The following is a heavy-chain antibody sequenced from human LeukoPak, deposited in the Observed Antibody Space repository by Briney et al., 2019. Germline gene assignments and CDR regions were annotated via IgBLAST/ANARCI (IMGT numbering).Heavy chain of an antibody. CDR3: ARDYGMVRGVDYYYYGMDV. V-gene: IGHV4-4*07. Sequence: PSETLSLTCTVSGGSISSYYWSWIRHPAGKGLEWIGRIYTSGSTNYNPSLKSRVTMSVDTSKNQFSLKLSSVTAADTAVYYCARDYGMVRGVDYYYYGMDVWGQGTTVTVSS. CDR1: GGSISSYY. D-gene: IGHD3-10*01. J-gene: IGHJ6*02. CDR2: IYTSGST.